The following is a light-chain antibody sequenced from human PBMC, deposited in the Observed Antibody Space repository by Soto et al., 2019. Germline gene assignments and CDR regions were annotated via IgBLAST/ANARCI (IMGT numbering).Light chain of an antibody. V-gene: IGKV1-39*01. CDR1: QSISSY. CDR2: AAS. Sequence: DIRMTQAPSSLSASVGVRVTITCRASQSISSYLNWYQQKPGKAPKLLIYAASSLQSGVPSRFIGSGSGTDFTLSISSLQPEDFATYYCQQSYRPLSFGHGPRLASK. CDR3: QQSYRPLS. J-gene: IGKJ5*01.